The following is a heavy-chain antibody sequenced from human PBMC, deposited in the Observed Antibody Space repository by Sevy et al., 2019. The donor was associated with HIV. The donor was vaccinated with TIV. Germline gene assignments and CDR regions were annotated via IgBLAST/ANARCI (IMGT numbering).Heavy chain of an antibody. Sequence: GGSLRLSCAASGLTFSTYSMNWVRQAPGKGLEWVSYISGSSSTIYYADSVKGRFTISRDNAKNSLYLQMNSLRAEDTAVYYCAGPLPFYYGSGSEEFDYWGRGTLVTVSS. V-gene: IGHV3-48*01. D-gene: IGHD3-10*01. CDR3: AGPLPFYYGSGSEEFDY. CDR1: GLTFSTYS. J-gene: IGHJ4*02. CDR2: ISGSSSTI.